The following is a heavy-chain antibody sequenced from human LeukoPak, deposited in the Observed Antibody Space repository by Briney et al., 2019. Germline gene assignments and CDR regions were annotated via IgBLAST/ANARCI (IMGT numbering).Heavy chain of an antibody. CDR1: GITFSSYG. CDR2: ISSTGGTT. V-gene: IGHV3-23*01. D-gene: IGHD2-15*01. Sequence: GGSLRLSCAASGITFSSYGMSWVRQAPGKGLEWVSSISSTGGTTYYADSVKGRFTISRDNPKNTLYLQMNSLRAEDTAIYYCAKNGDRGAYCTGGTCYPYFYYYMDVWGKGTTVTI. CDR3: AKNGDRGAYCTGGTCYPYFYYYMDV. J-gene: IGHJ6*03.